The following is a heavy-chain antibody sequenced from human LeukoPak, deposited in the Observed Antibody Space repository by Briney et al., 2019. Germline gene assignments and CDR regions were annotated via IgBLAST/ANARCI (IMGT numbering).Heavy chain of an antibody. V-gene: IGHV4-39*01. Sequence: SETLSLTCTVSGGSINTSSYYWGWLRQAPGKGLEWIGSMYYTGTLYYNPSLKSRVTISVDTSKNQFSLKLGSVTAADTAVYYCAKHEDVVTVPATSWFDPWGPGTLVTVSS. CDR3: AKHEDVVTVPATSWFDP. J-gene: IGHJ5*02. CDR2: MYYTGTL. D-gene: IGHD5-12*01. CDR1: GGSINTSSYY.